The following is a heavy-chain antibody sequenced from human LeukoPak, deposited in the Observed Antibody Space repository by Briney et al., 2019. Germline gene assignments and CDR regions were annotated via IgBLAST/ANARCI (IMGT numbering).Heavy chain of an antibody. CDR3: ASGSTIFGVVPCLAFDY. J-gene: IGHJ4*02. V-gene: IGHV1-8*01. D-gene: IGHD3-3*01. Sequence: ASVKVSCKASGYTFTSYDINWVRQAPGQGLEWMGWMNPNSGNTGYAQKFQGRVTMTRNTSISTAYMELSSLRSEDTAVYYCASGSTIFGVVPCLAFDYWGQGTLVTVSS. CDR1: GYTFTSYD. CDR2: MNPNSGNT.